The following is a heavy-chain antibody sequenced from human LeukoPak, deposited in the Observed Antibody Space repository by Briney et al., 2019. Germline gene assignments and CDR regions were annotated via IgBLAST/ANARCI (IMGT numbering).Heavy chain of an antibody. CDR2: VSGGGDYT. CDR3: AKVMGPTTSIVYFQH. J-gene: IGHJ1*01. V-gene: IGHV3-23*01. CDR1: RFTFSNYA. D-gene: IGHD1-26*01. Sequence: GGSLRLSCAASRFTFSNYAMSWVRQTPGKGLEWVSVVSGGGDYTYYADSVKGRFTISRDNSQNTLYLQMNSLRAEDTAIYYCAKVMGPTTSIVYFQHWGQGTLVTVSS.